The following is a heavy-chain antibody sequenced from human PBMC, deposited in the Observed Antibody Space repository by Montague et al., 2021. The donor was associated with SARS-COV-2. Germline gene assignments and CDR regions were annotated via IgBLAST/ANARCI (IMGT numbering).Heavy chain of an antibody. J-gene: IGHJ6*02. CDR2: IYYSGST. Sequence: SETLSLTCTVSGGSISSYYWSWIRQPPGKGLEWIGYIYYSGSTNYNPSLKSRVTISVDTSKNQFSLKLSSVTAADTAVYYCARGAGRGSGYGEEYYYYYGMDAWGQGTTVTVSS. V-gene: IGHV4-59*01. CDR1: GGSISSYY. D-gene: IGHD5-12*01. CDR3: ARGAGRGSGYGEEYYYYYGMDA.